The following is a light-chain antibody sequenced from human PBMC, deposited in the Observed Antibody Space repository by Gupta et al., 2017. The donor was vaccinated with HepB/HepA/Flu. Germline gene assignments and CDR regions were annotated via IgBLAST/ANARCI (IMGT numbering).Light chain of an antibody. J-gene: IGKJ4*01. CDR3: WLRAKYPNT. CDR2: YTS. Sequence: PATPSWSAAVTSTLSCRAIHSVSLYLAWYQLKPGQPPTLLLYYTSYSRTALLARFSGSGSSRAFTLTIISRVPADFVVYYCWLRAKYPNTFGGGIKLEIK. CDR1: HSVSLY. V-gene: IGKV3-11*02.